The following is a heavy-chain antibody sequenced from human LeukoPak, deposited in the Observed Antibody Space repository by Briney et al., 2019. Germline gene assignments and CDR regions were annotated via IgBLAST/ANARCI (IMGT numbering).Heavy chain of an antibody. J-gene: IGHJ6*02. CDR1: GSSINNNF. CDR2: IYSTGSA. V-gene: IGHV4-59*08. D-gene: IGHD4-23*01. Sequence: SETLSLTCTVSGSSINNNFWTWIRQPPGKGLEWIGHIYSTGSANYNPSLKSRVLISGDTSKNQISLKLTSVTAADTAVYFCARSVIYGGNSGFYCGLDVWGQGTTVTVS. CDR3: ARSVIYGGNSGFYCGLDV.